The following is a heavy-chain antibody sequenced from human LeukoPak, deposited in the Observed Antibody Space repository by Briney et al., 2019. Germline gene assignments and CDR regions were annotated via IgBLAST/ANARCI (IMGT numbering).Heavy chain of an antibody. J-gene: IGHJ1*01. D-gene: IGHD3-22*01. Sequence: PSETLSLTCTVSGGSISSSSHYWGWIRQPPGKGLEWIGSIYYSGSTYYNPSLKSRVTISVDTSKNQFSLKLSSVTAADTAVYYCVSGYYFTHWGQGTLVTVSS. CDR3: VSGYYFTH. V-gene: IGHV4-39*07. CDR2: IYYSGST. CDR1: GGSISSSSHY.